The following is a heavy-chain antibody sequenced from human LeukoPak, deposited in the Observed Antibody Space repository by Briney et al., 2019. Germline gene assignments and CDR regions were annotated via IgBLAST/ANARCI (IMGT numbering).Heavy chain of an antibody. CDR2: IYYSGST. CDR1: GYSISSSNW. V-gene: IGHV4-28*01. CDR3: ARLFYDHLWGTYRNGWDYFDY. J-gene: IGHJ4*02. D-gene: IGHD3-16*02. Sequence: SDTLSLTCAVSGYSISSSNWWGWIRQPPGKGLEWIGYIYYSGSTNYNPSLKSRVTMSVDTSKNQFSLRLSSVTAADTAVYYCARLFYDHLWGTYRNGWDYFDYWGLGTLVTVSS.